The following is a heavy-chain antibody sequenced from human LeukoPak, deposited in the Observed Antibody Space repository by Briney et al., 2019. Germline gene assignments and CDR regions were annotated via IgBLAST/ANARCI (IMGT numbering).Heavy chain of an antibody. CDR2: INYSGST. Sequence: SETLSLTCTVSGGSVSSTTYYWSWIRQPPGKGLEWIASINYSGSTYYNPSLKSRVTISVDTSENQFSLKLSSVTAADTAVYYCARYVVYGSEKYYFDYWGQGTLVTVSS. D-gene: IGHD3-10*01. J-gene: IGHJ4*02. CDR3: ARYVVYGSEKYYFDY. CDR1: GGSVSSTTYY. V-gene: IGHV4-39*01.